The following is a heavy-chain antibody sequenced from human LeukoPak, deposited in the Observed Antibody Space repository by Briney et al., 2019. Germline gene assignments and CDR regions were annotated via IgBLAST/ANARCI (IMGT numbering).Heavy chain of an antibody. J-gene: IGHJ5*02. Sequence: ASVKLSCKASGGTFSSYGISWVRQAPGQGLEWMGGIIPIFGTAKYAQKFQGRVTITADESTRTAYMELSSLRSEDTAVYYCARDIGQQLVNWFDPWGQGTLVTVSS. D-gene: IGHD6-13*01. V-gene: IGHV1-69*13. CDR2: IIPIFGTA. CDR3: ARDIGQQLVNWFDP. CDR1: GGTFSSYG.